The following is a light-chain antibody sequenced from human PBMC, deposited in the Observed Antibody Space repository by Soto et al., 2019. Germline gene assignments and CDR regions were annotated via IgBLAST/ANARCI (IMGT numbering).Light chain of an antibody. V-gene: IGKV3-15*01. Sequence: EIMMTQSPATLSVSPGERATLSCRASQSVSSSLAWYQQKPGQAPRLLIYGASTRATGTPARFSGRGSGTEFTLTISSLQSEDFAVYYCQQYKNWPPITFGQGTRLEIK. CDR1: QSVSSS. CDR2: GAS. J-gene: IGKJ5*01. CDR3: QQYKNWPPIT.